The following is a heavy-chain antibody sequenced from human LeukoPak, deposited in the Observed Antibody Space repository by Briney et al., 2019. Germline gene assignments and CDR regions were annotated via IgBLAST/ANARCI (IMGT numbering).Heavy chain of an antibody. Sequence: SETLSLTCTVSGGSISSGDYYWSWVRQPPGKGLEWIGYIYYSGSTYYNPSLKSRVTISLDTSKNQFSLKLTSVTAADTAVYFCARVRRGAFDIWGQGTMVTVSS. J-gene: IGHJ3*02. CDR2: IYYSGST. CDR1: GGSISSGDYY. CDR3: ARVRRGAFDI. V-gene: IGHV4-30-4*01.